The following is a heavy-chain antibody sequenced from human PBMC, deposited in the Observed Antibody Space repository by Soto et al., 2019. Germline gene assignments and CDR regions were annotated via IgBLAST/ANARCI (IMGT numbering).Heavy chain of an antibody. CDR1: GFSLTTDRVG. Sequence: QITLKESGPTLVKPTQTLTLTCTFSGFSLTTDRVGVGWIRQPPGEALEWLAVIYWDDTKTYRPSLESRLTITKDTSKNQVALTMTNMHSVDPATYYCAHAYGGRSLYWGQGTLVTVSS. V-gene: IGHV2-5*02. D-gene: IGHD1-26*01. CDR2: IYWDDTK. CDR3: AHAYGGRSLY. J-gene: IGHJ4*02.